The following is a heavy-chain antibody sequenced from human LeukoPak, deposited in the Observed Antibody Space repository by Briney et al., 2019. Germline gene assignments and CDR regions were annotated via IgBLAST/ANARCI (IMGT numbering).Heavy chain of an antibody. CDR3: ARDQDYGDGFWFDP. J-gene: IGHJ5*02. CDR2: ISSSGSTI. D-gene: IGHD4-17*01. CDR1: GFTFSSYE. Sequence: GGSLRLSCAASGFTFSSYEMNWVRQAPGKGLEWVSHISSSGSTIYYADSVKGRFTISRDNAKSSLYLQMNSLRAEDTAVYYCARDQDYGDGFWFDPWGQGTLVTVSS. V-gene: IGHV3-48*03.